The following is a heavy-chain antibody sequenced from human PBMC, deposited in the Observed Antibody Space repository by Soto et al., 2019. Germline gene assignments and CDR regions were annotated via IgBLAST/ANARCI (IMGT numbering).Heavy chain of an antibody. D-gene: IGHD3-22*01. CDR1: GGSISSYY. CDR2: IYYSGST. V-gene: IGHV4-59*01. J-gene: IGHJ4*02. Sequence: SETLSLTGTVSGGSISSYYWSWIRQPPGKGLEWIGYIYYSGSTNYNPSLKSRVTISVDTSKNQFSLKLSSVTAADTAVYYCASNGYYYGSLDYWGQGTLVTVSS. CDR3: ASNGYYYGSLDY.